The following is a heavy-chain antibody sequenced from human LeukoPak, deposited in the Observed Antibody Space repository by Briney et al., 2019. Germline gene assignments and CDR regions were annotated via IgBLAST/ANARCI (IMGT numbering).Heavy chain of an antibody. D-gene: IGHD3-10*01. J-gene: IGHJ4*02. CDR1: GYTFTSYG. CDR3: ARDLLEDYYGSGSYYTTFDY. V-gene: IGHV1-18*01. CDR2: ISAYNGNT. Sequence: ASVKVSCKASGYTFTSYGISWVRQAPGQGLEWMGWISAYNGNTNYAQKLQGRVTMTTDTSTSTAYMELRSLRSDDTAVYYRARDLLEDYYGSGSYYTTFDYWGQGTLVTVSS.